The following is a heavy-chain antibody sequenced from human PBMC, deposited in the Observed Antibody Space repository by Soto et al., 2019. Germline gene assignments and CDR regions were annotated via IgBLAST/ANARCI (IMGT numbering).Heavy chain of an antibody. CDR3: ARGGLVVVPAANRRVVFDY. J-gene: IGHJ4*02. Sequence: GSLRLSCAASGFTFSSYAMHWVRQAPGKGLEWIGEINHSGSTNYNPSLKSRVTISVDTSKNQFSLKLSSVTAADTAVYYCARGGLVVVPAANRRVVFDYWGQGTLVTVSS. D-gene: IGHD2-2*01. V-gene: IGHV4-34*01. CDR2: INHSGST. CDR1: GFTFSSYA.